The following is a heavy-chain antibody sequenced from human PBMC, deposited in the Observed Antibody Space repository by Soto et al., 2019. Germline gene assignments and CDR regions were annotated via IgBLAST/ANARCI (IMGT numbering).Heavy chain of an antibody. CDR2: IYYSGST. Sequence: SETLSVTCTVSGGSISSYYWSWIRQPPGKGLEWIGYIYYSGSTNYNPSLKSRVTISVDTSKNQFSLKRSSVTAADTAVYYCARDGVGVATSYYYYGMDVWGQGTTVTVSS. CDR1: GGSISSYY. D-gene: IGHD5-12*01. CDR3: ARDGVGVATSYYYYGMDV. V-gene: IGHV4-59*01. J-gene: IGHJ6*02.